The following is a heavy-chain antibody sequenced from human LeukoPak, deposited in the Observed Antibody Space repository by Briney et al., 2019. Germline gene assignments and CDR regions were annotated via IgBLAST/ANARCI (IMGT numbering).Heavy chain of an antibody. V-gene: IGHV1-2*02. D-gene: IGHD3-3*01. CDR3: ARTDYDFWSGYPRLPDY. CDR2: INPNSGGT. CDR1: GYTFTGYY. J-gene: IGHJ4*02. Sequence: ASVKVSCTASGYTFTGYYMHWVRQAPGQGLEWMGWINPNSGGTNYAQKFQGRVTMTRDTSISTAYMELSRLRSDDTAVYYCARTDYDFWSGYPRLPDYWGQGTLVTVSS.